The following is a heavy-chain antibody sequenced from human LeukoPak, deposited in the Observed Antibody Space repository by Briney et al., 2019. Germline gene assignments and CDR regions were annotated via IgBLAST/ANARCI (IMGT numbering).Heavy chain of an antibody. CDR3: ARDSGEDFWSGYHYFDY. J-gene: IGHJ4*02. CDR1: GYTFTSYG. V-gene: IGHV1-18*01. CDR2: ISAYNGNT. Sequence: ASVKVSCKASGYTFTSYGTSWVRQAPGQGLEWMGWISAYNGNTNYAQKLQGRVTMTTDTSTSTAYMELRSLRSDDTAVYYCARDSGEDFWSGYHYFDYWGQGTLVTVSS. D-gene: IGHD3-3*01.